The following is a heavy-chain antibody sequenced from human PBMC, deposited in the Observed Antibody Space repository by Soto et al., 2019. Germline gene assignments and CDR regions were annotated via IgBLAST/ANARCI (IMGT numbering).Heavy chain of an antibody. V-gene: IGHV3-23*01. D-gene: IGHD3-9*01. CDR3: AKMYDYDILTGYYLETFEK. CDR2: ISGRGDRT. Sequence: GGSLRLSCAASGFIFTNYAMTWVRQAPGKGLEWVSGISGRGDRTHYADSVKGRFTISRDNSRDTVYLQMNSLRAEDAALYYCAKMYDYDILTGYYLETFEKWGQGTLVTVSS. J-gene: IGHJ4*02. CDR1: GFIFTNYA.